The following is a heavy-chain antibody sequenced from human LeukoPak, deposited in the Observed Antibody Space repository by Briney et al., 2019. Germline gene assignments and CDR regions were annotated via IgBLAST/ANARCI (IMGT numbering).Heavy chain of an antibody. V-gene: IGHV3-23*01. Sequence: GGSLRLSCAASGFTFSSYAMSWVRQAPGKGLEWVSAISGSGGSTYYADSVKGRLTISRDNSKNTLYLQMNSLRAEDAAVYYCAKDDGEYYFDYWGQGTLVTVSS. CDR3: AKDDGEYYFDY. D-gene: IGHD7-27*01. CDR2: ISGSGGST. J-gene: IGHJ4*02. CDR1: GFTFSSYA.